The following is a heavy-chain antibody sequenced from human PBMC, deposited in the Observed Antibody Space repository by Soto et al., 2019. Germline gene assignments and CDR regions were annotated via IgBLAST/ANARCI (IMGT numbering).Heavy chain of an antibody. Sequence: AVKVSCTASGGSFRRSFIGWARQAPGQGLEWMGGIIPLFRSASYAQKIQGRVTITADASTSTAYMELSSLRSDDTAVYYCARPSPDYDPCGYSQDSVDFWDQGTMLTAS. D-gene: IGHD3-22*01. CDR3: ARPSPDYDPCGYSQDSVDF. J-gene: IGHJ3*01. V-gene: IGHV1-69*13. CDR2: IIPLFRSA. CDR1: GGSFRRSF.